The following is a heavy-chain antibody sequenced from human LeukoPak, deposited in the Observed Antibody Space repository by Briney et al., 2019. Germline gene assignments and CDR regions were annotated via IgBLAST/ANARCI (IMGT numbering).Heavy chain of an antibody. V-gene: IGHV3-21*01. CDR1: GFTFSSYS. Sequence: GGSLRLSCAASGFTFSSYSMNWVRQAPGEGLEWVSSISSSISYIYYADSVKGRFTISRDNTKNSLYLQMNSLRAEDTAVYYCARAVAYCSSTSCGTRYFDYWGQGTLVTVSS. CDR3: ARAVAYCSSTSCGTRYFDY. CDR2: ISSSISYI. J-gene: IGHJ4*02. D-gene: IGHD2-2*01.